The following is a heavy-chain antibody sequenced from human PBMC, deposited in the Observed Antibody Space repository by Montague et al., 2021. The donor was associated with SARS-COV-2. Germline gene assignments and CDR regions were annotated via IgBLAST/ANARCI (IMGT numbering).Heavy chain of an antibody. CDR1: GGSISSYY. CDR2: IYYSGST. Sequence: SETLSLTCTVSGGSISSYYWSWIRQPPGKGLEWIGYIYYSGSTNYNPSLKSRVTISVDTSKNQFSLKLSSVTAADTAVYYCARGGEGSLLERPLDYWGQGTLVTVSS. D-gene: IGHD3-16*01. J-gene: IGHJ4*02. V-gene: IGHV4-59*01. CDR3: ARGGEGSLLERPLDY.